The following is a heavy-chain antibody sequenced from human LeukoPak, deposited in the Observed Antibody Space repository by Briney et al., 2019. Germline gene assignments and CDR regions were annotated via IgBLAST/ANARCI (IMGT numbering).Heavy chain of an antibody. CDR1: GFTFSTYA. CDR2: ISGSGGST. J-gene: IGHJ3*01. CDR3: AKRITVVARDAFDF. D-gene: IGHD1-14*01. Sequence: PGGSLRLSCAASGFTFSTYAMSWVRQAPGKGLEWVSSISGSGGSTFYADSVKGRFTISRDNAKNTLYLQMNSLRAEDTAIYSCAKRITVVARDAFDFWGQGTMVTVSS. V-gene: IGHV3-23*01.